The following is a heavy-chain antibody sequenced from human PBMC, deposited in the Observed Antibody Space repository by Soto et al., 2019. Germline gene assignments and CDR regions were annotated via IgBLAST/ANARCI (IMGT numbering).Heavy chain of an antibody. D-gene: IGHD1-26*01. CDR2: IVVDSNTA. CDR1: GSTFNNFA. CDR3: ARAIKRWEVNYYFDF. V-gene: IGHV1-69*06. Sequence: QVVLLQSGAEVKEPGSSVRVSCQVSGSTFNNFAFSWVRQAPGHGPEWMGGIVVDSNTAEYSQRFQDRVTIAADTSTDSLYMELGSLTFEDTAVYYCARAIKRWEVNYYFDFWGQGTLVTVSS. J-gene: IGHJ4*02.